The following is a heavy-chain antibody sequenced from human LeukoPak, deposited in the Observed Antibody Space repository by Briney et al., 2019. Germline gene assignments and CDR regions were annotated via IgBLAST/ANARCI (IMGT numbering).Heavy chain of an antibody. CDR1: GFSLSTSGMR. CDR3: ARVGPDDAFDI. CDR2: IDWDDDK. J-gene: IGHJ3*02. V-gene: IGHV2-70*04. Sequence: SGPTLVNPTQTLTLTCTFSGFSLSTSGMRASWIRQPPGKALEWLARIDWDDDKFYSTSLKTRLTISKDTSKHQVVLTMTNMDPVDTATYYCARVGPDDAFDIWGQGTMVTVSS.